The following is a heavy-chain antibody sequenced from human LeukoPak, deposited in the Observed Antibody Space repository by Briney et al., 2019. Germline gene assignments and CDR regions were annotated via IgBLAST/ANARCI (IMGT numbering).Heavy chain of an antibody. V-gene: IGHV3-30*18. Sequence: GGSLRLSCAASGFTFSSYGMHWVRKAPGKGLEWVAVISYDGSNKYYADSVKGRFTISRDNSKNTLYLQMNSLRAEDTAVYYCAKGSRYSYGSVDYWGQGTLVTASS. CDR1: GFTFSSYG. CDR3: AKGSRYSYGSVDY. D-gene: IGHD5-18*01. J-gene: IGHJ4*02. CDR2: ISYDGSNK.